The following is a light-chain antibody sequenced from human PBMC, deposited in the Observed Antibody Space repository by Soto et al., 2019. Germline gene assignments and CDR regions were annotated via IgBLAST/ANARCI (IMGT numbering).Light chain of an antibody. J-gene: IGKJ2*01. CDR3: PFYRSSPYT. V-gene: IGKV3-20*01. CDR1: QSFSSSF. Sequence: DIVLTQSPDTLSLSPGERATLSCRASQSFSSSFLAWYQHKPAQAPRLLIFGASSRAPGIPDRFSGSGSGPDFTLAISRLKPALFAVYSSPFYRSSPYTFGLGTKLQIK. CDR2: GAS.